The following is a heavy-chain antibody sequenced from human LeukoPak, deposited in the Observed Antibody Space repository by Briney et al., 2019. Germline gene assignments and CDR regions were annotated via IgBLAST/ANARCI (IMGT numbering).Heavy chain of an antibody. CDR3: ARVGELTGDQRRGYYFDY. Sequence: PSETLSLTCAVYGGSFSGYYWSWIRQPPGKGLEWIGEINHSGSTNYNPPPKSRVTISVDTSKNQFSLKLSSVTAADTAVYYCARVGELTGDQRRGYYFDYWGQGTLVTVSS. V-gene: IGHV4-34*01. CDR1: GGSFSGYY. J-gene: IGHJ4*02. D-gene: IGHD7-27*01. CDR2: INHSGST.